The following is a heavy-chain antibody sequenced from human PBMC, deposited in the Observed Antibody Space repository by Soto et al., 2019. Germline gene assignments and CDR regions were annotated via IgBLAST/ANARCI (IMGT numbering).Heavy chain of an antibody. J-gene: IGHJ6*02. CDR3: ARHPGRPSYYYGMDV. V-gene: IGHV1-69*12. CDR1: GGTFSTYA. Sequence: QVQLVQSGAEVKKPGSSVKVSCKASGGTFSTYAISWVRQAPGQGLEWMGGIIPIFGTADYAQKFQGRVTITADESTSTAYMELSSLRSQYTAVYYCARHPGRPSYYYGMDVWGQGTTVTVSS. D-gene: IGHD2-15*01. CDR2: IIPIFGTA.